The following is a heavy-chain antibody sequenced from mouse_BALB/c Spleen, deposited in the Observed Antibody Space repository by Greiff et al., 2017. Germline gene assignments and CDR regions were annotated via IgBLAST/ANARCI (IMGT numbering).Heavy chain of an antibody. V-gene: IGHV1S81*02. D-gene: IGHD2-4*01. CDR2: INPSNGGT. CDR3: TRLDDYDVGFAY. Sequence: QVQLQQSGAELVKPGASVKLSCKASGYTFTSYYMYWVKQRPGQGLEWIGEINPSNGGTNFNEKFKSKATLTVDKSSSTAYMQLSSLTSEDSAVYYCTRLDDYDVGFAYWGQGTLVTVSA. CDR1: GYTFTSYY. J-gene: IGHJ3*01.